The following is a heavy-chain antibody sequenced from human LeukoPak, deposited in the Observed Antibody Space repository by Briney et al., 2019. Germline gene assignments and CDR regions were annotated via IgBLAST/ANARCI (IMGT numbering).Heavy chain of an antibody. CDR3: TRDPRNLDY. J-gene: IGHJ4*02. Sequence: GGSLRLSCAVSGFTFSDTYMTWICQAPGKGLESLSYISPSGTDISYADSVKGRFTISRDNAKNSLYLQMNSLRVEDTAVYYCTRDPRNLDYWGQGTLVTVSS. D-gene: IGHD1-14*01. CDR2: ISPSGTDI. V-gene: IGHV3-11*01. CDR1: GFTFSDTY.